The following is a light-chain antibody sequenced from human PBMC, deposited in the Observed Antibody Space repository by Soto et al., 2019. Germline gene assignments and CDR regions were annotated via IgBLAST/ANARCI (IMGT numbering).Light chain of an antibody. V-gene: IGLV2-14*01. CDR3: TSYTSDSTYV. J-gene: IGLJ1*01. CDR1: STDVGRYNY. Sequence: QSVLAQPASVSGSHGQSISITCTGTSTDVGRYNYVSWYQQHPGKAPKLMVYDVSNRPSWVSNRFSGSKSGITASLTISGLQAEDEADYYCTSYTSDSTYVFGTGTKVTVL. CDR2: DVS.